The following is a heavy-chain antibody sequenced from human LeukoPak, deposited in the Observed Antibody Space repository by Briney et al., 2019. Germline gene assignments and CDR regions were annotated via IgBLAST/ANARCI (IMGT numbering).Heavy chain of an antibody. CDR3: TRGRPSSDY. Sequence: GGSLRLSCAASGFTFSGSAMHWGRQASGKGLEVVGRIRSKANSYATGYAASVKGRFTISRDDSKNTAYLQMNSLKAEDTAVYYCTRGRPSSDYWGQGTLVTVSS. CDR1: GFTFSGSA. J-gene: IGHJ4*02. CDR2: IRSKANSYAT. V-gene: IGHV3-73*01.